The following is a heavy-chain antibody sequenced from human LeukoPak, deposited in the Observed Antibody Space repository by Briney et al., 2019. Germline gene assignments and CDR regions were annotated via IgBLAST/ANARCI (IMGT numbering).Heavy chain of an antibody. CDR1: GYSISTGRY. J-gene: IGHJ4*02. CDR3: TSLKAAAGLD. Sequence: SETLSLTCAVSGYSISTGRYLGWIRQPPGKGLEWIGSIYQSGSTYYNPSLKSRVTISVDTSKNQLSLNLRSVAATDTGVYYCTSLKAAAGLDWGQGTLVTVSS. D-gene: IGHD6-13*01. CDR2: IYQSGST. V-gene: IGHV4-38-2*01.